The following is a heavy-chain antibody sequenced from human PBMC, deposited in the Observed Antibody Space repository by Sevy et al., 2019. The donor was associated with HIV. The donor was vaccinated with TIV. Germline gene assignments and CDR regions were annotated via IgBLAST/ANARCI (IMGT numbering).Heavy chain of an antibody. CDR2: VRYDGSDK. D-gene: IGHD6-13*01. Sequence: GGSLRLSCAASGFTFSNYGMHWVRQVPGKGLEGVTFVRYDGSDKYYAASVKGRFTISRDDSKNTLYLQMDSLRPEDTAIYYCAKHLAGPGRRYFDYWGQGTLVTVSS. J-gene: IGHJ4*02. CDR1: GFTFSNYG. CDR3: AKHLAGPGRRYFDY. V-gene: IGHV3-30*02.